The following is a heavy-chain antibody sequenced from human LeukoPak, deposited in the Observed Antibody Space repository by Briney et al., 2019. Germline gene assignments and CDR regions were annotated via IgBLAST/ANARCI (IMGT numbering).Heavy chain of an antibody. CDR3: ARESRPIVVVNPLDY. CDR1: GFSFSDYG. J-gene: IGHJ4*02. Sequence: GGSLRLSRAASGFSFSDYGMNWVRQAPGKGLEWVSSITASGTYIYYADSVKGRFAISRDNAKNSLYLQINSLGAEDTAVYYCARESRPIVVVNPLDYWGQGTLVTVSS. CDR2: ITASGTYI. D-gene: IGHD3-22*01. V-gene: IGHV3-21*01.